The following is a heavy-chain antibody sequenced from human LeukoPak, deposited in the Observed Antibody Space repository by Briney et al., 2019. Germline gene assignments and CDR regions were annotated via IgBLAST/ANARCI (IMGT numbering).Heavy chain of an antibody. Sequence: GGSLRLSCAASGFTFSSYAMHWVRQAPGKGLEWVAVISYDGSNKYYADSVKGRFTISRDNSKNTLYLQMNSLRAEDTAVYYCARGHMATNLTDYWGQGTLVTVSS. CDR1: GFTFSSYA. CDR3: ARGHMATNLTDY. V-gene: IGHV3-30-3*01. CDR2: ISYDGSNK. D-gene: IGHD5-12*01. J-gene: IGHJ4*02.